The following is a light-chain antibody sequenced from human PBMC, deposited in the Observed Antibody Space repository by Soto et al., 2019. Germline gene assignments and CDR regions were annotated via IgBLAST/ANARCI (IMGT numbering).Light chain of an antibody. CDR2: DVS. CDR1: SSDVGGENY. V-gene: IGLV2-14*03. Sequence: QYGMTQDPAVSGSTKQTITISCTGTSSDVGGENYVSWYQQHPGRAPKLMIYDVSNRPSGVSNRFSGSKSGNTASLTISGLQAEDEADYHCSSYSTTSALVFGSGTKVTVL. J-gene: IGLJ1*01. CDR3: SSYSTTSALV.